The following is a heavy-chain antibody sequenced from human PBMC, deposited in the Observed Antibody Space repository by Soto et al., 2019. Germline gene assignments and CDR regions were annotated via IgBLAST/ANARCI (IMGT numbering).Heavy chain of an antibody. CDR2: ISGGGITT. V-gene: IGHV3-23*01. CDR3: ARDSISMVRGTNNWFDP. CDR1: GFTCSNYA. J-gene: IGHJ5*02. Sequence: EVQLLESGGGLVQPGGSLTLSCAASGFTCSNYAMSWARQAPGQGLEWVSAISGGGITTYYADSVRGRFTIPRDNSRNTLYLRMNRLRAEDTAVYYCARDSISMVRGTNNWFDPWGQGTLVTVSS. D-gene: IGHD3-10*01.